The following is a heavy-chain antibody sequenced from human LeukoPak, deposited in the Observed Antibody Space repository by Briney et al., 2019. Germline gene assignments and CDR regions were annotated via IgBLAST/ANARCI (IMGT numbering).Heavy chain of an antibody. CDR2: IYYSGST. D-gene: IGHD4-23*01. Sequence: NTSETLSLTCTVSGGSIGSYYWSWIRQPPGKGLEWIGYIYYSGSTNYNPSLKSRVTISVDTSKNQFSLKLSSVTAADTAVYYCARHRDRSVVTDYWGQGTLVTVSS. CDR1: GGSIGSYY. V-gene: IGHV4-59*08. J-gene: IGHJ4*02. CDR3: ARHRDRSVVTDY.